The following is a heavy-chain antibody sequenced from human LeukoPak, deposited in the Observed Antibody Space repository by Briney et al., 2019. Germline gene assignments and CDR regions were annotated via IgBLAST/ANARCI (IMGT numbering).Heavy chain of an antibody. CDR1: GFTFDDYA. CDR3: ASPGADTAAAGRGEYFQH. D-gene: IGHD6-13*01. CDR2: IYSGGST. V-gene: IGHV3-66*01. J-gene: IGHJ1*01. Sequence: GRSLRLSCAASGFTFDDYAMHWVRQAPGKGLEWVSVIYSGGSTYYADSVKGRFTISRDNSKNTLYLQMNSLRAEDTAVYYCASPGADTAAAGRGEYFQHWGQGTLVTVSS.